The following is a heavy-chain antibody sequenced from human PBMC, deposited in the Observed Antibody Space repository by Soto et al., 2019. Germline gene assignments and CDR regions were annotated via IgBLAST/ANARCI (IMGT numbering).Heavy chain of an antibody. CDR1: GYSFTSYW. CDR2: IYPGDSDT. CDR3: ARLRVTAVQVYGMDV. D-gene: IGHD2-2*01. V-gene: IGHV5-51*01. Sequence: GESLKISCEGSGYSFTSYWIGWVRQMPGKGLEWMGIIYPGDSDTRYSPSFQGQVTISADKSISTAYLQWSSLKASDTAMYYCARLRVTAVQVYGMDVWGQGTTVTVSS. J-gene: IGHJ6*02.